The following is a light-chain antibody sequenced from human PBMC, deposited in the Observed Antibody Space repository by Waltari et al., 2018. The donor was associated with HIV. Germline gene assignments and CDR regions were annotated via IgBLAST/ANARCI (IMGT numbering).Light chain of an antibody. CDR1: QSISSW. V-gene: IGKV1-5*03. CDR2: KAS. J-gene: IGKJ2*03. CDR3: QQYYNTPYS. Sequence: DIQMTQSPSTLSASVGDRVTITCRASQSISSWLAWYQQKPGKAPKLLIYKASSLESGVPSRFSGSGSGTDFTLTISSLQAEDVAVYYCQQYYNTPYSFGQGTKLEIK.